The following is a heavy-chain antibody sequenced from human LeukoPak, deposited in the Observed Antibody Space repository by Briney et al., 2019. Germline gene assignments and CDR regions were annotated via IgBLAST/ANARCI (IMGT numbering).Heavy chain of an antibody. CDR3: AKSAIVGATYRGNY. Sequence: PGGSLRLSCAASGFTVSSNYMSWVRQAPGKGLEWVSVIYSGGSTYYADSVKGRFTISRDNSKNTLYLQMNSLRDEDTAVYYCAKSAIVGATYRGNYWGQGTLVTVSS. J-gene: IGHJ4*02. CDR2: IYSGGST. D-gene: IGHD1-26*01. CDR1: GFTVSSNY. V-gene: IGHV3-53*01.